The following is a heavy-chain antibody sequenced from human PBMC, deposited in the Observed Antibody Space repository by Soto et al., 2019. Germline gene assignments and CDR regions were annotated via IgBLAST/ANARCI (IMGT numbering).Heavy chain of an antibody. J-gene: IGHJ5*02. CDR3: ARVYDFWRGDYWFDP. CDR2: IYDRGIT. V-gene: IGHV4-59*11. Sequence: SETLSLTCTVSGGSISTHYWTWIRQPPGKGLEWIGFIYDRGITNYNPSLKSRLTISVDTSKNQFSLKLSSVTAADTAVYYCARVYDFWRGDYWFDPWGQGTLVTVSS. D-gene: IGHD3-3*01. CDR1: GGSISTHY.